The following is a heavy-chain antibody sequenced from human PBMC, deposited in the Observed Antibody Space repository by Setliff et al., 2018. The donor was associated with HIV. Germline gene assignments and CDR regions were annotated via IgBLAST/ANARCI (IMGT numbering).Heavy chain of an antibody. D-gene: IGHD3-10*01. CDR2: IKQDGSEA. J-gene: IGHJ4*02. Sequence: GGSLRLSCAASGFAFSGHQMSWVRQAPGKGLEWVAKIKQDGSEASYVESVKGRFTVSRDNAKNSLSLQMNSLRAEDTAVYYCADPPSGYWGQGTLVTVSS. CDR1: GFAFSGHQ. CDR3: ADPPSGY. V-gene: IGHV3-7*01.